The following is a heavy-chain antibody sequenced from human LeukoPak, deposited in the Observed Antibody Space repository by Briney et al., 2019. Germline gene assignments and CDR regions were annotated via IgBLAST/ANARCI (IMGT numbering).Heavy chain of an antibody. V-gene: IGHV4-39*01. CDR1: GGSISSSSYY. CDR2: IYYSGST. J-gene: IGHJ4*02. Sequence: SETLSLACTVSGGSISSSSYYWGWIRQPPGKGLEWIGSIYYSGSTYYNPSLKSRVTISVDTSKSQFSLKLSSVTAADTAVYYCVISFTPYFDYWGQGTLATVSS. D-gene: IGHD2-15*01. CDR3: VISFTPYFDY.